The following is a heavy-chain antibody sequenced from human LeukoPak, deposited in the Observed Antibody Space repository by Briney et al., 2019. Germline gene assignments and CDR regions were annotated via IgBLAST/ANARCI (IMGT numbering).Heavy chain of an antibody. J-gene: IGHJ6*02. V-gene: IGHV3-11*06. CDR3: ARDVTGDYGMDV. CDR1: GFTFSDYY. CDR2: ISSSSTYT. D-gene: IGHD1-20*01. Sequence: GGSLRLSCAASGFTFSDYYMSWIRQAPGKGLEWVSYISSSSTYTNYADSVKGRFTISRDNSKNTLYLQMNSLRAGDTAVYYCARDVTGDYGMDVWGQGTTVTVSS.